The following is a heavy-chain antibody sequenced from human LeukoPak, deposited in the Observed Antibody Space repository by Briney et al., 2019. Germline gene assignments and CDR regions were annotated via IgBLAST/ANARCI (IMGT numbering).Heavy chain of an antibody. Sequence: GASVKVSCKASGYTFTSYGISWVRQAPGQGLEWVGWISAYNGNTNYAQKLQGRVTMTTDTSTSTAYMELRSLRSDDTAVYYCARDGNLDYYDSSGYPSNWGQGTLVTVSS. CDR3: ARDGNLDYYDSSGYPSN. CDR2: ISAYNGNT. D-gene: IGHD3-22*01. J-gene: IGHJ4*02. V-gene: IGHV1-18*01. CDR1: GYTFTSYG.